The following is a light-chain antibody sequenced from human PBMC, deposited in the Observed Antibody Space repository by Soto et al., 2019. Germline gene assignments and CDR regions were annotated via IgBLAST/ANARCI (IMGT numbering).Light chain of an antibody. Sequence: DIVLTQSPGTLSLSPGERATLSCRASQSVSNNYLAWYKQKPGQAPRLLIYGASNRATGIPDRFSGIGSGTDFTLTIRRLQPEDFAVDDCQQYGSSGTFCQLTKVDIK. J-gene: IGKJ4*02. V-gene: IGKV3-20*01. CDR1: QSVSNNY. CDR3: QQYGSSGT. CDR2: GAS.